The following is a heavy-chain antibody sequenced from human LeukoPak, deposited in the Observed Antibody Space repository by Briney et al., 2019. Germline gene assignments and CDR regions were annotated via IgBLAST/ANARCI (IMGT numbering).Heavy chain of an antibody. Sequence: GESLKISCKGSGYSFATYWIGWVRQMPGKGLEWMGIIYPGDSDTRYSPFFQGQVTISADKSISTAYLQWSSLKASDTAMYYCARVPRYSSGWPRDYFDYLGQGTLVTVSS. D-gene: IGHD6-19*01. CDR1: GYSFATYW. CDR3: ARVPRYSSGWPRDYFDY. V-gene: IGHV5-51*01. CDR2: IYPGDSDT. J-gene: IGHJ4*02.